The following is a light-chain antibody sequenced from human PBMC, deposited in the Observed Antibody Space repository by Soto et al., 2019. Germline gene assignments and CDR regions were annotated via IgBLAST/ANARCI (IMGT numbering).Light chain of an antibody. J-gene: IGKJ2*01. CDR3: LHDYNYPYT. V-gene: IGKV1-6*01. Sequence: AIQMTQSPSSLSASVGDRVTITCRASQGIRNELGWYQQKPGKAPKLLIYAASTLQSGVPSRFSGSGSGTDFTLTISSLQPEDCATYFCLHDYNYPYTFGQGTKLEIK. CDR1: QGIRNE. CDR2: AAS.